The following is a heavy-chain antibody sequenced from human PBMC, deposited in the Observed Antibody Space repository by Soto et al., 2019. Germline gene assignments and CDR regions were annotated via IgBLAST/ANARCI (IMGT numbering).Heavy chain of an antibody. CDR3: ARSALAGLRWRTYYYSGMDV. Sequence: SVKVSCKASGGTFSSDAISWVRQAPGQGLEWMGGIIPIFGTANYAQKFQGRVTITADESTSTAYMELSSLRSEDTAVYYCARSALAGLRWRTYYYSGMDVWGQGTTVTVSS. CDR2: IIPIFGTA. D-gene: IGHD4-17*01. CDR1: GGTFSSDA. V-gene: IGHV1-69*13. J-gene: IGHJ6*02.